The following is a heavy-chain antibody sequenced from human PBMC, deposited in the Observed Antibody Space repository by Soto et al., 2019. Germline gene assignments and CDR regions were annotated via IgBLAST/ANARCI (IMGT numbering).Heavy chain of an antibody. J-gene: IGHJ4*02. D-gene: IGHD6-13*01. CDR2: IYTSGST. CDR1: GGSISSYY. V-gene: IGHV4-4*07. Sequence: WEPLALTCNVYGGSISSYYWSWIRQPAGKGLEWIGRIYTSGSTNYNPSLKSRVTMSVDTSKNQFSLKLSSVTAADTAVYYCARGHAADLFDYWGQGTLVTVSS. CDR3: ARGHAADLFDY.